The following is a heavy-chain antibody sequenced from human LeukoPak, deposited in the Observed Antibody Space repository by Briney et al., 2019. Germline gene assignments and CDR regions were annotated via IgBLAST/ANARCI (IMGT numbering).Heavy chain of an antibody. CDR2: ISYDGSNK. D-gene: IGHD3/OR15-3a*01. CDR1: GFTFSSYA. CDR3: ARDLNWNYLDY. V-gene: IGHV3-30*04. Sequence: GGPLRLSCAASGFTFSSYAMHWVRQAPGKGLEWVAVISYDGSNKYYADSVKGRFTISRDNSKNTLYLQMNSLRAEDTAVYYCARDLNWNYLDYWGQGTLVTVSS. J-gene: IGHJ4*02.